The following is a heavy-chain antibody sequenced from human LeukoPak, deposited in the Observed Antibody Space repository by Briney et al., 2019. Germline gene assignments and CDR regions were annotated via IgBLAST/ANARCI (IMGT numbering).Heavy chain of an antibody. CDR3: HLVAVSALSPSDALDL. J-gene: IGHJ3*01. CDR2: ISPGGNKK. Sequence: GGSLRLSCSASGFTFSTFVMHWVRQAPGKGLEWVAVISPGGNKKFYADSVKGRYTISRDNSKKTLYLQMNTLTIEDTAVYRCHLVAVSALSPSDALDLWGQGTVVTVT. V-gene: IGHV3-30*01. CDR1: GFTFSTFV. D-gene: IGHD2-21*01.